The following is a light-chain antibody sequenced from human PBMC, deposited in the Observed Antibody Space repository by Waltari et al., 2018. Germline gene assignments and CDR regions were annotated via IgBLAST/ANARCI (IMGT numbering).Light chain of an antibody. CDR2: DVS. Sequence: EIVLTQSPGTLSLSPGESATLSCRASQSVGTSMTWYQQKPGQAPRLLIYDVSNRATAIPDRFSGSGSGTDFTLTISSLEPEDFAVYYCHQRSNWPRTFGQGTKVEIK. J-gene: IGKJ1*01. V-gene: IGKV3-11*01. CDR3: HQRSNWPRT. CDR1: QSVGTS.